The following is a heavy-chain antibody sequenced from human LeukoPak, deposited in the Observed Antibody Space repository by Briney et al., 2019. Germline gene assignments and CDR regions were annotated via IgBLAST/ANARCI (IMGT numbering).Heavy chain of an antibody. J-gene: IGHJ4*02. Sequence: GGSLRLSCAASGFTFSSYGMHWVRQAPGKGLEWVAVIWYDGSNKYYADSVKGRFTISRDNSKNTLYLQMNSLRAEDTAVYYCARDSSSSLPYFDYWGQGTLVTVSS. CDR3: ARDSSSSLPYFDY. D-gene: IGHD6-6*01. V-gene: IGHV3-33*01. CDR2: IWYDGSNK. CDR1: GFTFSSYG.